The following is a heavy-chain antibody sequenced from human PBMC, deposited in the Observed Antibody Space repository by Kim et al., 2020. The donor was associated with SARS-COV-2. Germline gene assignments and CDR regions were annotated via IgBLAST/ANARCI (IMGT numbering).Heavy chain of an antibody. D-gene: IGHD2-8*02. CDR2: ISSSSSYT. J-gene: IGHJ6*02. CDR3: ARRENLVALYGMDV. V-gene: IGHV3-11*03. CDR1: GFTFSDYY. Sequence: GGSLRLSCAASGFTFSDYYMSWIRQAPGKGLEWVSYISSSSSYTNYADSVKGRFTISRDNAKNSLYLQMNSLRAEDTHVYYCARRENLVALYGMDVWGQGTTVTVSS.